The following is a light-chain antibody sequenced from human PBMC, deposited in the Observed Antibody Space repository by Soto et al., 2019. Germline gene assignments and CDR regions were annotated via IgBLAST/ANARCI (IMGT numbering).Light chain of an antibody. CDR2: EVN. CDR3: SSHAGSNHVV. CDR1: SSDVGGYNY. J-gene: IGLJ2*01. Sequence: QSALTQPPSASGSPGQSVTISCTGTSSDVGGYNYVSWYQQHPGKAPKLMIYEVNERPSGVPDRFSGSKSGNTASLTVSGLQAEDEADYYCSSHAGSNHVVFGGGTKRTVL. V-gene: IGLV2-8*01.